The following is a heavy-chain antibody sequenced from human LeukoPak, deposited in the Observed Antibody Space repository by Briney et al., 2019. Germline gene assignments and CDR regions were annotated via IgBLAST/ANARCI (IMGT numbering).Heavy chain of an antibody. J-gene: IGHJ4*02. CDR1: AFTFSAYY. D-gene: IGHD3-22*01. V-gene: IGHV3-11*03. CDR3: ASRGDTSGYYYFDY. Sequence: PRRSLTLSWSASAFTFSAYYMTWIRQPPGKGLEWVSYIGGGSSYTNYVDSVKGRFTISRDNATNSLYLQMNSLRAEDTAVYYCASRGDTSGYYYFDYWGQGTLVTVSS. CDR2: IGGGSSYT.